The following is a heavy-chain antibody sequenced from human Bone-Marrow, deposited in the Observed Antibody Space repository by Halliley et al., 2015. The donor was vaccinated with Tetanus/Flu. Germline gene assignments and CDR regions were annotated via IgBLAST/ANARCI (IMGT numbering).Heavy chain of an antibody. CDR2: IAGSGEIS. V-gene: IGHV3-23*01. J-gene: IGHJ4*02. D-gene: IGHD3-10*01. Sequence: IAGSGEISYYADSVKGRFTISRDNSKNTLYLQMDSLSAEDPATYYCAKRWTPGGPGGFFDYWGRGSLVTVSS. CDR3: AKRWTPGGPGGFFDY.